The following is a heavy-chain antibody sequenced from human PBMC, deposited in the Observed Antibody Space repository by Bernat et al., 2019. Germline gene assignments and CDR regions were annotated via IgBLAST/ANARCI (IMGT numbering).Heavy chain of an antibody. D-gene: IGHD6-13*01. CDR1: GFTFSSYA. J-gene: IGHJ4*02. CDR2: ISGSGGST. V-gene: IGHV3-23*04. CDR3: AKEKPKTFQQLVRKYFDY. Sequence: VQLVESGGGVVQPGRSLRLSCAASGFTFSSYAMHWVRQAPGKGLEWVSAISGSGGSTYYADSVKGRFTISRDNSKNTLYLQMNSLRAEDTAVYYCAKEKPKTFQQLVRKYFDYWGQGTLVTVSS.